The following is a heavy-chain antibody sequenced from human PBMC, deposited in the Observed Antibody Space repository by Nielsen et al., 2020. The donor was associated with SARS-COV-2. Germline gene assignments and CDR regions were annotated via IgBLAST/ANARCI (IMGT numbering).Heavy chain of an antibody. V-gene: IGHV3-30*18. D-gene: IGHD3-16*01. J-gene: IGHJ6*02. Sequence: GESLKISCAASGFTFNNYGFYWVRQAPGKGLEWVASISYEGPKKYYADSLTGRFTVSRDTSKNTVYLQMNSLSVEDTAVYHCAKRRAVFMLTFGGEGAMDVWGQGTTVSVSS. CDR3: AKRRAVFMLTFGGEGAMDV. CDR1: GFTFNNYG. CDR2: ISYEGPKK.